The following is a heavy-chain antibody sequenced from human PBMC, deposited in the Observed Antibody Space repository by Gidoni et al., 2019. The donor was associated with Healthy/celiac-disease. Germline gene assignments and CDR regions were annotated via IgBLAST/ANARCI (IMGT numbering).Heavy chain of an antibody. D-gene: IGHD2-21*02. CDR1: GFTFSSYS. J-gene: IGHJ4*02. Sequence: EVQLVESGGGLVKPGGSLRLSCAASGFTFSSYSMNWVRQAPGKGLEWVSSISSSSSYIDYADSVKGRFTISRDNDKNSLYLQMNSLRAEYTAVYYCARGSYCGGDCYSRTIDYWGQGTLVTVSS. CDR3: ARGSYCGGDCYSRTIDY. V-gene: IGHV3-21*01. CDR2: ISSSSSYI.